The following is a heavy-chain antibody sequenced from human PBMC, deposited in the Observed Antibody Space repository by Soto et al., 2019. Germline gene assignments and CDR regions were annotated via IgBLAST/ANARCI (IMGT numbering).Heavy chain of an antibody. D-gene: IGHD3-16*01. CDR3: VTWADAADEDYFHH. J-gene: IGHJ1*01. CDR1: GFRFTSSW. V-gene: IGHV3-7*01. CDR2: INQNGGQK. Sequence: EVQLVESGGGLVQPGGSLRLSCAASGFRFTSSWVSWVRQAPGKGLEWVAHINQNGGQKYYVDSAKGRFTISRDNAKTSLYLQMNSLRVEDTAVFYCVTWADAADEDYFHHWGQGTLVTVSS.